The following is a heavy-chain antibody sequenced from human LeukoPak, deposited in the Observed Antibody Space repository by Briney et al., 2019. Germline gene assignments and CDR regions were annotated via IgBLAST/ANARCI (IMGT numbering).Heavy chain of an antibody. Sequence: GRSLRLSCAASGFTFGSYAMHWVRQAPGKGLEWVAVISYDGSNKYYADSVKGRFTISRDNSKNTLYLQMNSLRAEDTAVYYCARSSGWFGIFDYWGQGTLVTVSS. D-gene: IGHD6-19*01. CDR3: ARSSGWFGIFDY. V-gene: IGHV3-30*04. CDR2: ISYDGSNK. J-gene: IGHJ4*02. CDR1: GFTFGSYA.